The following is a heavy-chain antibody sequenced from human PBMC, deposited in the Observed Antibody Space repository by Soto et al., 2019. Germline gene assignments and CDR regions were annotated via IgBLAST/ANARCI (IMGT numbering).Heavy chain of an antibody. CDR3: ARELRGYSGYDRYYYGMDV. D-gene: IGHD5-12*01. CDR2: ISSSGSTI. Sequence: HPGGSLRLSCAASGFTFSSYEMNWVRQAPGKGLEWVSYISSSGSTIYYADSVKGRFTISRDNAKNSLYLQMNSLRAEDTAVYYCARELRGYSGYDRYYYGMDVWGQGTTVTVSS. V-gene: IGHV3-48*03. CDR1: GFTFSSYE. J-gene: IGHJ6*02.